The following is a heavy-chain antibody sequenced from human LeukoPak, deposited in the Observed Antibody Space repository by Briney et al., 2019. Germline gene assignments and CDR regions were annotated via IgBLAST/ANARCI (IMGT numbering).Heavy chain of an antibody. CDR1: GFTFSIYG. V-gene: IGHV3-33*01. Sequence: GGSLRLSCAASGFTFSIYGMLWVRQAPGKGLVEVAVIWYDGRNKYYVDSVKGRFTISSDNSTDTLYLQLNSLRAEDTAVYYCAREPYRYCSSTRCRLFDYWGQGTLVTVSS. D-gene: IGHD2-2*01. CDR2: IWYDGRNK. CDR3: AREPYRYCSSTRCRLFDY. J-gene: IGHJ4*02.